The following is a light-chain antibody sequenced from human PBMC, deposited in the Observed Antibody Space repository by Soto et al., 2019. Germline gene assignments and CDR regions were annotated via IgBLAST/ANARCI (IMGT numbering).Light chain of an antibody. J-gene: IGKJ5*01. CDR1: QSVSSSY. V-gene: IGKV3D-20*02. CDR2: GAS. Sequence: EIVLTQSPGTLSLSPGERATLSCSASQSVSSSYLAWYQQKTGEAPRLLIYGASSRATGIPDRFSGSGSGTDFTLTVSSLQSEDFAVYYCQQRSNWPITFGQGTRLEV. CDR3: QQRSNWPIT.